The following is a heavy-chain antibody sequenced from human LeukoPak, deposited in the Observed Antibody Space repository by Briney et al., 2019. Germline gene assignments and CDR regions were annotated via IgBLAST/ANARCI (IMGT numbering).Heavy chain of an antibody. V-gene: IGHV3-74*01. CDR1: GFTFRSYE. J-gene: IGHJ4*02. Sequence: GGSLRLSCAASGFTFRSYEMNWVRQTPGKGLVWVSRISNDGSTTHYADSVKGRFTISRDNAKNTLFLHMNSLRAEDTAVYYCNVRWGPNSDYWGQGTLVTVSS. CDR3: NVRWGPNSDY. D-gene: IGHD7-27*01. CDR2: ISNDGSTT.